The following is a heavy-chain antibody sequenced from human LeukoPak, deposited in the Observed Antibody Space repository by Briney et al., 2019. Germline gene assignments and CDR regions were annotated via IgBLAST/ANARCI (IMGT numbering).Heavy chain of an antibody. V-gene: IGHV1-69*01. CDR2: IFPIFGTA. D-gene: IGHD4-17*01. CDR3: ASAWMYGDYVQYYFDY. CDR1: GGTFSSYA. Sequence: ASVKVSCKASGGTFSSYAISWVRQAPGQGLEWMGGIFPIFGTANYAQKFQGRVTITADESTSTAYMELSSLRSEDTAVYYCASAWMYGDYVQYYFDYWGQGTLVTVSS. J-gene: IGHJ4*02.